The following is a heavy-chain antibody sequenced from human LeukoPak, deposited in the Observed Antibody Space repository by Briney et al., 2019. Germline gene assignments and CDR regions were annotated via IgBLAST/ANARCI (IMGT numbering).Heavy chain of an antibody. CDR1: GGSISSSSYY. CDR3: ARETSSSSELYYYYYYMDV. CDR2: IYTSGST. V-gene: IGHV4-39*07. D-gene: IGHD6-6*01. Sequence: PSETLSLTCTVSGGSISSSSYYWGWIRQPPGKGLEWIGRIYTSGSTNYNPSLKSRVTMSVDTSKNQFSLKLSSVTAADTAVYYCARETSSSSELYYYYYYMDVWGKGTTVTVSS. J-gene: IGHJ6*03.